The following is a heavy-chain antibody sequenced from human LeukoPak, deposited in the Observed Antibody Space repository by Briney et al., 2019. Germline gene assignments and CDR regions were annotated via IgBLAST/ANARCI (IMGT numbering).Heavy chain of an antibody. CDR1: GGSISSYY. D-gene: IGHD6-19*01. Sequence: SETLSLTCTVSGGSISSYYWSWIRQPPGKGLECIGYIYYSGSTNYNPSLKSRVTISVDTSKNQFSLKLSSVTAADTAVYYCARSSRTLNYGMDVWGQGTTVTVSS. J-gene: IGHJ6*02. CDR3: ARSSRTLNYGMDV. CDR2: IYYSGST. V-gene: IGHV4-59*01.